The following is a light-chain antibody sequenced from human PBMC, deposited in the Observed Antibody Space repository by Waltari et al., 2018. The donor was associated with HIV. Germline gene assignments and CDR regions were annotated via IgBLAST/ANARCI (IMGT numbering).Light chain of an antibody. CDR2: LGS. J-gene: IGKJ3*01. CDR1: QSLLHSNGYNY. V-gene: IGKV2-28*01. Sequence: DVVMTQSPLSLPVTPGEPASISCRSSQSLLHSNGYNYLDWYMQRPGQPPQLLIYLGSNRASGVPDRFSGSGSGTDFTLKISRVEADDIGVYYCMQALQALQTPPSFTFGPGTKVDIK. CDR3: MQALQALQTPPSFT.